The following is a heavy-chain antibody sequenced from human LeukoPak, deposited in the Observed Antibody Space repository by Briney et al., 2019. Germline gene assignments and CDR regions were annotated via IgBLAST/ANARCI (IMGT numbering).Heavy chain of an antibody. Sequence: ASVKVSCKASGGTFSSYAISWVRQAPGQGLEWMGGIIPIFGTANYAQKFQGRVTITADESTSTAYMELSSLRSEDTAVYYCARDREEKYQLPKAGAVFLGFDPWGQGTLVTVSS. J-gene: IGHJ5*02. CDR3: ARDREEKYQLPKAGAVFLGFDP. D-gene: IGHD2-2*01. CDR2: IIPIFGTA. V-gene: IGHV1-69*01. CDR1: GGTFSSYA.